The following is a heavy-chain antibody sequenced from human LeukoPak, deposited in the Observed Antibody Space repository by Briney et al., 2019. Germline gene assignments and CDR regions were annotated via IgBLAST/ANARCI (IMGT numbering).Heavy chain of an antibody. J-gene: IGHJ4*02. Sequence: PGGSLRLSCAVSGLTFNKYAMNWVRQAPGKGLERVSAISGSGYSTYYADSVKGRFTISRDNSKNTLYLQMNSLRAEDTAVYYCAKEAGYSGYDYPDYWGQGTLVTVSS. CDR3: AKEAGYSGYDYPDY. V-gene: IGHV3-23*01. CDR1: GLTFNKYA. CDR2: ISGSGYST. D-gene: IGHD5-12*01.